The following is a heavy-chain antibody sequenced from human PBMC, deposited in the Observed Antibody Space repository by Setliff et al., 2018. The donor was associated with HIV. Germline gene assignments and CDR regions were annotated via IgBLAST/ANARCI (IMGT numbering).Heavy chain of an antibody. CDR1: GGSISSYY. CDR2: INYSGST. J-gene: IGHJ5*02. CDR3: ARYSYGYVRDLRFDP. V-gene: IGHV4-59*08. D-gene: IGHD5-18*01. Sequence: KPSETLSLTCTVSGGSISSYYWSWIRQPPGKGLEWIGYINYSGSTNYNPSLQSRVTISVDTSKNHFSLKLTSVTAADTAVYYCARYSYGYVRDLRFDPWGQGTLVTVSS.